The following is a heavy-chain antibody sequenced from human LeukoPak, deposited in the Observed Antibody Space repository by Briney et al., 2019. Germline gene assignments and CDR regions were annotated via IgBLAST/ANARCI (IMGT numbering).Heavy chain of an antibody. CDR2: IYTSGST. D-gene: IGHD4-11*01. V-gene: IGHV3-66*03. J-gene: IGHJ4*02. CDR3: AREGVYSTGGY. CDR1: GFTVSSNY. Sequence: GGSLRLSCAASGFTVSSNYMSWARQAPGKGLEWVSVIYTSGSTYYADSVKGRFTISRDNSKNILYLQMNNLRVEDTAVYYCAREGVYSTGGYWGQGTLVTVSS.